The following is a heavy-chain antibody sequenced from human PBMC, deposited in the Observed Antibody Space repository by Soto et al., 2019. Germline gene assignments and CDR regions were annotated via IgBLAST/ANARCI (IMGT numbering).Heavy chain of an antibody. Sequence: ASVKVSCKASGGTFSSYAFSWVRQAPGQGLEWMGGIIPLFGTTNYAQKFQGRVTITADESTSTAYMELSSLRSEDTAVYYCARDLSIAARRGIGYLGQGTLVTGSS. D-gene: IGHD6-6*01. CDR2: IIPLFGTT. CDR1: GGTFSSYA. CDR3: ARDLSIAARRGIGY. J-gene: IGHJ4*02. V-gene: IGHV1-69*13.